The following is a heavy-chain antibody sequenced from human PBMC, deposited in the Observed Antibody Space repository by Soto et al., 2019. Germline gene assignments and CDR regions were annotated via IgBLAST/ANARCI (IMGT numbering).Heavy chain of an antibody. CDR2: ISYDGSNK. D-gene: IGHD1-7*01. V-gene: IGHV3-30-3*01. CDR3: ERQMELSRWGWFDT. J-gene: IGHJ5*02. Sequence: GGSLRLSCAASGFTFSSYAMHWVRQAPGKGLEWVAVISYDGSNKYYADSVKGRFTISRDNSKNTLYLQMNSLRAEDTAVYYCERQMELSRWGWFDTWGQGTLVTVSS. CDR1: GFTFSSYA.